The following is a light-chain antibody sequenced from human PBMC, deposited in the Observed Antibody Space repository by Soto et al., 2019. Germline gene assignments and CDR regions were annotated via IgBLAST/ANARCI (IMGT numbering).Light chain of an antibody. Sequence: QSALTQPASVSGSPGQSITISCTGTSSDVGAYNYVSWYQQHPGKAPKLMIYDVSNWPFGVSNRFSGSKSGITASLTISGLQSEDEAEYYCSSYTTRGTYVFGTGTKVPVL. V-gene: IGLV2-14*01. J-gene: IGLJ1*01. CDR2: DVS. CDR1: SSDVGAYNY. CDR3: SSYTTRGTYV.